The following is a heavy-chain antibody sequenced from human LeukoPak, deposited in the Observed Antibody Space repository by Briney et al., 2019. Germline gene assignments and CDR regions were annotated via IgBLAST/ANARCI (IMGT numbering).Heavy chain of an antibody. CDR2: VTYDGANK. D-gene: IGHD6-19*01. Sequence: GGSLRLSCAASGFTFSSFALHWVRQAPGKGLEWVAFVTYDGANKNYAESVKGRFSISRDNSKNTMFLQMNSLRTEDTALYYCAKSSSSGWYFDYWGQGTLVTVSS. J-gene: IGHJ4*02. CDR3: AKSSSSGWYFDY. V-gene: IGHV3-30*02. CDR1: GFTFSSFA.